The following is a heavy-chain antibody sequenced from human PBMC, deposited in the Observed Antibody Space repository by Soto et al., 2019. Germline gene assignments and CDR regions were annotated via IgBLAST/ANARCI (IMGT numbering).Heavy chain of an antibody. CDR2: IYYSGST. Sequence: SETLSLTCTVFGGPINSYYLSSIRQRPGKGLEWMGYIYYSGSTNYNPSLKSRVTISVDTSKNQFSLKLSSVTTADTALYSCARTTAVPNTLRSRYFLDYWGQGTLVTVSS. D-gene: IGHD4-17*01. J-gene: IGHJ4*02. CDR1: GGPINSYY. V-gene: IGHV4-59*01. CDR3: ARTTAVPNTLRSRYFLDY.